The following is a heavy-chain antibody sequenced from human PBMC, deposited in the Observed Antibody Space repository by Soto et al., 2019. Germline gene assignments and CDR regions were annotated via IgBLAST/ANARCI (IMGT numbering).Heavy chain of an antibody. Sequence: DVQLVESGGGLVQPGRSLRLSCAASGFNFDDYAMHWVRQAPGKNMEWVSGISWEGGSVGYADSVKGRFTISRDNAKNSLYLEMNDLRSEDTALYYCAKDHDEDFGFDLDYMNYWGQGTLVTVSS. CDR3: AKDHDEDFGFDLDYMNY. J-gene: IGHJ4*02. CDR2: ISWEGGSV. D-gene: IGHD5-12*01. V-gene: IGHV3-9*01. CDR1: GFNFDDYA.